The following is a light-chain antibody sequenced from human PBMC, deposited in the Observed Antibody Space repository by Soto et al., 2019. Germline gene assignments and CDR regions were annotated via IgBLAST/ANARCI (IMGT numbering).Light chain of an antibody. CDR1: QSISSW. CDR3: QQYNSYSSFT. Sequence: DIQMTQSPSTLSASVGDRVTITCRASQSISSWLAWYQQKPGKAPKVLIYDASSLESGVPSRFSGSGSGTEFTITISSLQPDDFATYYCQQYNSYSSFTFGQGTKLEIK. CDR2: DAS. J-gene: IGKJ2*01. V-gene: IGKV1-5*01.